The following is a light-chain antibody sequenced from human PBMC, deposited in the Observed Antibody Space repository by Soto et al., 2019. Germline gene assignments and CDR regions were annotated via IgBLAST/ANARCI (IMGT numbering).Light chain of an antibody. V-gene: IGKV3-11*01. CDR1: QSVSSY. Sequence: EIVLTQSTATLSLSPGERATLSCRASQSVSSYLAWYQQKPGQAPRLLIYDASNRATGIQARFSGSGSGTDFTLTISSREPEDFAVYYCQQRSNWPPITFGQGTRLEIK. J-gene: IGKJ5*01. CDR3: QQRSNWPPIT. CDR2: DAS.